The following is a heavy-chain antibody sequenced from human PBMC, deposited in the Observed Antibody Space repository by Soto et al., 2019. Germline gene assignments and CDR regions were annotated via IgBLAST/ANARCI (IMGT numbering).Heavy chain of an antibody. V-gene: IGHV4-59*01. J-gene: IGHJ6*02. CDR1: GGSISSYY. CDR2: IYYSGST. Sequence: PSETLSLTCTVSGGSISSYYWSWIRQPPGKGLEWIGYIYYSGSTNYNPSLKSRVTISVDTSKNQFSLKLSSVTAADTAVYYCARDSRLRSWIQRGSSSSDYYYGMDVWGQGTTVTVSS. CDR3: ARDSRLRSWIQRGSSSSDYYYGMDV. D-gene: IGHD6-13*01.